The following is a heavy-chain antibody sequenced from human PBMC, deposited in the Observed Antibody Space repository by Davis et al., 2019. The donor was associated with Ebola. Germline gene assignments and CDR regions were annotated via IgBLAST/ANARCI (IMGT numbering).Heavy chain of an antibody. CDR2: INHSGST. V-gene: IGHV4-34*01. CDR3: ARRDLVITYGMDV. Sequence: MPSETLSLTCTVSGGSISGDYWSWIRQPPGKGLEWIGEINHSGSTNYNPSLKSRVTISVDTSKNQFSLKLSSVTAADTAVYYCARRDLVITYGMDVWGQGTTVTVSS. J-gene: IGHJ6*02. D-gene: IGHD3-3*01. CDR1: GGSISGDY.